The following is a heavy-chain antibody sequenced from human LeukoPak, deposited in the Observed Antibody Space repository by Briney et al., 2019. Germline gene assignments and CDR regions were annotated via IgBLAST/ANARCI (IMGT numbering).Heavy chain of an antibody. CDR3: ARVQYSSSSWSGYYYYYMDV. CDR1: GFTFSSYG. V-gene: IGHV3-30*03. J-gene: IGHJ6*03. Sequence: GGSLRLSCAASGFTFSSYGMHWVRQAPGKGLEWVAVISYDGSNKYYADSVKGRFTTSRGNSKNTLYLQMNSLRAEDTAVYYCARVQYSSSSWSGYYYYYMDVWGKGTTVTVSS. CDR2: ISYDGSNK. D-gene: IGHD6-6*01.